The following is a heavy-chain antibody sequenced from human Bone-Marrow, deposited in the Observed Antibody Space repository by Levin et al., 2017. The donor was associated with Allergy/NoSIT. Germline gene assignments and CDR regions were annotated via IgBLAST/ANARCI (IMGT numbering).Heavy chain of an antibody. CDR1: GFTFGSYG. Sequence: PGGSLRLSCVASGFTFGSYGMSWVRQAPGKGLEWVSGITGSGGDTNYGDSVKGRFTISRDNARNTLYLQMNSLSAEDTALYYCAKTIFDWYFGLDVWGQGTTVTVSS. J-gene: IGHJ6*02. CDR2: ITGSGGDT. CDR3: AKTIFDWYFGLDV. V-gene: IGHV3-23*01. D-gene: IGHD3-3*01.